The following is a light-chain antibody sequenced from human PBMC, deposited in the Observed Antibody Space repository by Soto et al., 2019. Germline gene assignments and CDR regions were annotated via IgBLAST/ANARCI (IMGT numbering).Light chain of an antibody. V-gene: IGKV1-5*01. CDR3: HQYNSYST. Sequence: DIQMTQSPPTLSASVGDRVTITCRASQSISRRLAWFQQKPGKAPKVLIYDASSLKSGVPSRFSGSGSGTEFTLTISSLQPDDFATYYCHQYNSYSTFGQGTTLEIK. J-gene: IGKJ2*01. CDR2: DAS. CDR1: QSISRR.